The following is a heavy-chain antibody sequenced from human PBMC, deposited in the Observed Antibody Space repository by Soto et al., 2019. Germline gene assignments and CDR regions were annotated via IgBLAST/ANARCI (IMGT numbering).Heavy chain of an antibody. V-gene: IGHV1-18*01. D-gene: IGHD3-10*01. CDR3: ARPNVYGSGPHPVRDYYYGMDV. CDR1: GYTFTSYG. Sequence: ASVKVSCKASGYTFTSYGISWVRQAPGQGLEWMGWISAYNGNTNYAQKLQGRVTMTTDTSTSTAYMELRSLRSDDTAVYYCARPNVYGSGPHPVRDYYYGMDVWGQGTTVTVSS. J-gene: IGHJ6*02. CDR2: ISAYNGNT.